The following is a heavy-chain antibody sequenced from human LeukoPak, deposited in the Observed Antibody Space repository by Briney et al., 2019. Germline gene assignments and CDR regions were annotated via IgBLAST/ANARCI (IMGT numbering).Heavy chain of an antibody. J-gene: IGHJ4*02. V-gene: IGHV3-48*03. Sequence: GGSLRLSCAASGFTFSSYEMNWVRQAPGKGLEWVSYTSGSGSTIYYADSVKGRFTISRDKAKNSLYLQMNSLRAEDTAVYYCARGGFNYDSYHFDYWGQGTLVTVSS. CDR2: TSGSGSTI. D-gene: IGHD5-18*01. CDR3: ARGGFNYDSYHFDY. CDR1: GFTFSSYE.